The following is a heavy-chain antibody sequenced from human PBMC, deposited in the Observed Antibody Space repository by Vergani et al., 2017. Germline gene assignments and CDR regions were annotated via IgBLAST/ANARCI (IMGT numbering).Heavy chain of an antibody. CDR3: AREGGSEAVAFDY. CDR2: IYYSGST. D-gene: IGHD2-15*01. V-gene: IGHV4-59*01. Sequence: QVQLQESGPGLVKPSETLSLTCTVSGGPLSSYYWSWIRQPPGKGLEWIGYIYYSGSTNYNPSLKSRVTISVDTSKNQFSLKLSSVTAADTAVYYCAREGGSEAVAFDYWGQGTLVTVSS. J-gene: IGHJ4*02. CDR1: GGPLSSYY.